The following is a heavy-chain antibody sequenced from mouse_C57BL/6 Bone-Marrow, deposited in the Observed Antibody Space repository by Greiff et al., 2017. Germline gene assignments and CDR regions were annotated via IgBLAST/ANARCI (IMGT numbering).Heavy chain of an antibody. D-gene: IGHD2-1*01. CDR1: EYEFPSHD. CDR2: INSDGGSN. Sequence: EVQRVESGGGLVQPGESLKLSCESNEYEFPSHDMSLVRKTPENRLELVAAINSDGGSNYYPDTMERRFIISRDNTKKTLYLQMSSLRSEDTALYYCVSRNYDFDYWGQGTTLTVSS. CDR3: VSRNYDFDY. J-gene: IGHJ2*01. V-gene: IGHV5-2*01.